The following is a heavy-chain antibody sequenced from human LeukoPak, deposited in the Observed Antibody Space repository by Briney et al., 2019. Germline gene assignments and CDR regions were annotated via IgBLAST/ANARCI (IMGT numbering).Heavy chain of an antibody. J-gene: IGHJ4*02. V-gene: IGHV3-7*01. CDR3: TKGGHLDN. CDR2: INADGSAR. D-gene: IGHD3-16*01. Sequence: PGGSLRLSCTASGFSFSTYWMSWVRQAPGRGLAWVANINADGSARNFVDSVKGRFTISRDNAKNSLYLQMNSLRADDTAVYHCTKGGHLDNWGQGTLVTVSS. CDR1: GFSFSTYW.